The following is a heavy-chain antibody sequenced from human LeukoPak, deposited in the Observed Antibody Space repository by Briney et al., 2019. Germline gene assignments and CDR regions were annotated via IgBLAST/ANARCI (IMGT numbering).Heavy chain of an antibody. Sequence: GESLKISCKGSGYSFTSYWIGWVRQMPGKGLEWMGIIYPGDSGDSDTRYSPSFQGQVTISADKSISTAYLHWSSLKASDTAMYYCARQNSGSYSADYWGQGTLVTVSS. V-gene: IGHV5-51*01. J-gene: IGHJ4*02. CDR3: ARQNSGSYSADY. CDR1: GYSFTSYW. D-gene: IGHD1-26*01. CDR2: IYPGDSGDSDT.